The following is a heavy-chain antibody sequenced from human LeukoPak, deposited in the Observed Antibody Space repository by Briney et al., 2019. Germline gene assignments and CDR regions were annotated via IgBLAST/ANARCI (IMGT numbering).Heavy chain of an antibody. J-gene: IGHJ6*04. CDR1: GFTFSSYA. V-gene: IGHV3-30*04. Sequence: PGGSLRLSCAASGFTFSSYAMHWVRQAPGKGLEWVAVISYDGSNKYYADSVKGRFTISRDNSKNTLYLQMNSLRAEDTAVYYCARSYCSGGSCYSYYYYYGMDVWGKGTTVTVSS. D-gene: IGHD2-15*01. CDR3: ARSYCSGGSCYSYYYYYGMDV. CDR2: ISYDGSNK.